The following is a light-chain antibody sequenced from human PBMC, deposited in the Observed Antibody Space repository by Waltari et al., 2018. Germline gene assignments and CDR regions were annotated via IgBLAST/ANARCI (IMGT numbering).Light chain of an antibody. V-gene: IGKV3-15*01. CDR2: GAS. CDR3: QQYNSWPRT. CDR1: QSVGIN. J-gene: IGKJ1*01. Sequence: EILMTQSPASLSVSPWARATLPCWAGQSVGINLAWYQQRPGQAPRLHIYGASTRATGIPARFSGSGSDTEFTLTISSLKSEDFAVYYCQQYNSWPRTFGQGTKVEIK.